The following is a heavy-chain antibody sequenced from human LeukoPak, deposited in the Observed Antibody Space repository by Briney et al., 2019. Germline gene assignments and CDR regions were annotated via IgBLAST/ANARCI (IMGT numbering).Heavy chain of an antibody. CDR3: VRLSGSCWGPFDY. CDR2: IYYSGST. D-gene: IGHD1-26*01. Sequence: PSETLSLTCTVSGGSISSYYWSWIRQPPGKGLEWIAYIYYSGSTNYNPSLKSRVTISVDTSRTQFSLRLSSVTAADTAVYYCVRLSGSCWGPFDYWGQGTLVTVSS. J-gene: IGHJ4*02. V-gene: IGHV4-59*08. CDR1: GGSISSYY.